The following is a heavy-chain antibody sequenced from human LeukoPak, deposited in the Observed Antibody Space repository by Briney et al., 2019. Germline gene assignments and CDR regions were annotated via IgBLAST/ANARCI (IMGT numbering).Heavy chain of an antibody. D-gene: IGHD2-8*02. CDR2: ISSSSYI. V-gene: IGHV3-21*01. CDR1: GFTFSSYS. J-gene: IGHJ4*02. Sequence: PGGSLRLSCAASGFTFSSYSMNWVRQAPGKGLEWVSSISSSSYIYYADSVKGRFTISRDNAKNSLYLQMNNLRAEDTAVYYCARAKSSKLVPPDYWGQGTLVTVSS. CDR3: ARAKSSKLVPPDY.